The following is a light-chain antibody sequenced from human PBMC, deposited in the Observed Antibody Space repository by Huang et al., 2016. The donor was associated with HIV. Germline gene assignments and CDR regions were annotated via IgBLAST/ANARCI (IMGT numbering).Light chain of an antibody. CDR3: QQYHNWPPVT. Sequence: IMMTQSPDTLSVSPGEKATRSCRAGQKIVHSLAWYQQKPGQAPKLLIYGSSTSATGIPGRFSGSGSGTEFTLTINGLQSDDFGVYYCQQYHNWPPVTFGQGTKVEI. CDR2: GSS. V-gene: IGKV3-15*01. J-gene: IGKJ1*01. CDR1: QKIVHS.